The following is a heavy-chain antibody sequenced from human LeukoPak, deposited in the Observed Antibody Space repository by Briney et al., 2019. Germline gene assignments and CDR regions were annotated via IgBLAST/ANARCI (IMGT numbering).Heavy chain of an antibody. CDR1: GFTFSSYA. CDR2: ISYDGSNK. D-gene: IGHD3-10*01. V-gene: IGHV3-30-3*01. J-gene: IGHJ4*02. CDR3: AKVVTMVRGEFDY. Sequence: PGGSLRLSCAASGFTFSSYAMHWVRQAPGKGLEWVAVISYDGSNKYYADSVKGRFTISRDNSKNTLYLQMNSLRAEDTAVYYCAKVVTMVRGEFDYWGQGTLVTVSS.